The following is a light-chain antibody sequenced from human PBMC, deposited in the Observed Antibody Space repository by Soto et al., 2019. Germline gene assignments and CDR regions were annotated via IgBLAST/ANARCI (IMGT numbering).Light chain of an antibody. J-gene: IGLJ3*02. V-gene: IGLV1-44*01. Sequence: QSVLTQPPSASGTPGQRVTISCSGSSSNIGRNNVCWYQQVPGTAPKLLIYSNDQRPSGVPDRFSGSKSGTSASLAIGGLQSEDEADYYCATWDDSLNGWVFGGGTKLTVL. CDR3: ATWDDSLNGWV. CDR1: SSNIGRNN. CDR2: SND.